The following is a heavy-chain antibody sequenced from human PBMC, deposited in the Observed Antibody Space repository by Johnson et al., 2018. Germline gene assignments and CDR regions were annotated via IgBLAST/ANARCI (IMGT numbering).Heavy chain of an antibody. Sequence: QVQLVESGGGLVKPGGSLRLSCVASGFTFGDYYINWIRQAPGKGLEWFSYISNSGSFTYNADSVKGRFTISRDNAKNSVYLQMNSLRAEDTAGYYWARGDKYDSNGYYYDAFDIWGQGTMVTVAS. CDR1: GFTFGDYY. J-gene: IGHJ3*02. D-gene: IGHD3-22*01. CDR3: ARGDKYDSNGYYYDAFDI. CDR2: ISNSGSFT. V-gene: IGHV3-11*01.